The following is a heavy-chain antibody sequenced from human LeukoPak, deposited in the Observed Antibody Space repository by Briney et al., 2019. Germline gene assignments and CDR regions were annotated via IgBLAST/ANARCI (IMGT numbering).Heavy chain of an antibody. CDR1: GFTFSSYE. D-gene: IGHD1-1*01. V-gene: IGHV3-48*03. Sequence: GGSLRLSCAASGFTFSSYEMNWVRQAPGKGLEWVSYISSSGSTIYYADSVKGRFTISRDNAKNSLYLQMNSLRAVDMAVYYCASTWIFDYWGQGTLVTVSS. CDR2: ISSSGSTI. J-gene: IGHJ4*02. CDR3: ASTWIFDY.